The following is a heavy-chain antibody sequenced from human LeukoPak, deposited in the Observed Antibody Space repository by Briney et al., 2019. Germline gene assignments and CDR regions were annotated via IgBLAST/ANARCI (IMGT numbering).Heavy chain of an antibody. CDR2: IYSGGNT. V-gene: IGHV3-53*01. D-gene: IGHD3-22*01. CDR3: ARLIPENYYDSSGYNDY. CDR1: GFTVSSNY. J-gene: IGHJ4*02. Sequence: PGGSLSLSCAASGFTVSSNYMSWVRQAPGKGLELVSVIYSGGNTYYTNSVKGRFTISRDNSKNTLYLQMNSLRAEDTAVYYCARLIPENYYDSSGYNDYWGQGTLVAVSS.